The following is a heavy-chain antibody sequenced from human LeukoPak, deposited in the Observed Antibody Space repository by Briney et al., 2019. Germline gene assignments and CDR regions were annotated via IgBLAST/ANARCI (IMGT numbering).Heavy chain of an antibody. D-gene: IGHD4-17*01. CDR3: AVRDDYGDYADY. J-gene: IGHJ4*02. Sequence: SETLSLTCTVSGGSISSSSYYWGWIRQPPGKGLEWIGSIYYSGSTYYNPSLKSRVTISVDTSKNQFSLKLSSVTAADTAVYYCAVRDDYGDYADYWGQGTLVTVSS. V-gene: IGHV4-39*01. CDR2: IYYSGST. CDR1: GGSISSSSYY.